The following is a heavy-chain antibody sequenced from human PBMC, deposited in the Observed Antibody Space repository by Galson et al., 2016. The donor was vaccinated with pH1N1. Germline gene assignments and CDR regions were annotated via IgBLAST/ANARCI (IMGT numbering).Heavy chain of an antibody. D-gene: IGHD1-26*01. Sequence: LRLSCAASGFTFINYAMSWVRQAPGKGLEWVSTISGTGDPTYYADSVKGRFTISRDNSNDTVYLRMNSLRVEDTAVYYCAKDLGRYSEIDYWGQGTLVTVSS. CDR2: ISGTGDPT. J-gene: IGHJ4*02. V-gene: IGHV3-23*01. CDR3: AKDLGRYSEIDY. CDR1: GFTFINYA.